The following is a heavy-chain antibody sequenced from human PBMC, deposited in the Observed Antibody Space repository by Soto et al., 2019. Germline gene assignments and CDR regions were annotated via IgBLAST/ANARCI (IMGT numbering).Heavy chain of an antibody. V-gene: IGHV3-23*01. Sequence: EVQLLESGGGVVQPGGSLRLSCAASGFTFSSYVMTWVRQAPGEGLEWVSTISASGDATYHADSVRGRFTISRDNSKRTLYLQMGSVRADDTALYFCATRYCSGGTCYFESWGQGTLVAVSS. J-gene: IGHJ4*02. D-gene: IGHD2-15*01. CDR1: GFTFSSYV. CDR2: ISASGDAT. CDR3: ATRYCSGGTCYFES.